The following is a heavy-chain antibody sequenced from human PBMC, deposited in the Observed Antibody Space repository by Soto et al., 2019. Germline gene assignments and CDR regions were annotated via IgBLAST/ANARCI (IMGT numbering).Heavy chain of an antibody. CDR3: ARDQFAYSSSWSNDAFDI. V-gene: IGHV3-30-3*01. CDR2: ISYDGSNK. D-gene: IGHD6-13*01. CDR1: GFTFSSYA. Sequence: QVQLVESGGGVVQPGRSLRLSCAASGFTFSSYAMHWVRQAPGKGLEWVAVISYDGSNKYYADSVKGRFTISRDSSKNTLYLQMNSLRAEDTAVYYCARDQFAYSSSWSNDAFDIWGQGTMVTVSS. J-gene: IGHJ3*02.